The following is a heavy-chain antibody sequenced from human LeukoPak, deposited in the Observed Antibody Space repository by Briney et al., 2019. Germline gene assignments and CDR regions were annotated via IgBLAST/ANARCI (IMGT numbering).Heavy chain of an antibody. D-gene: IGHD6-19*01. CDR3: ANARRYSSEYK. Sequence: GESLRPSCAASGFTFNTYAMSWVRQAPGQGLEWVSTVSGNGGSTYYADSVKGRFTISRDNSKTTLYLQMNSLRAEDTGVYYCANARRYSSEYKWGQGTLVTVSS. J-gene: IGHJ1*01. CDR2: VSGNGGST. V-gene: IGHV3-23*01. CDR1: GFTFNTYA.